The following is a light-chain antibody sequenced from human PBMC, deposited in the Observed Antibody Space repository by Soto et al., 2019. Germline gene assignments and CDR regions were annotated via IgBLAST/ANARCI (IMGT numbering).Light chain of an antibody. CDR2: DAS. CDR1: QGIGSD. CDR3: IQDRSYPYT. J-gene: IGKJ2*01. V-gene: IGKV1-6*01. Sequence: AIQMTQSPSSLSASAGDRVTIACRASQGIGSDLGWYQQKPGKAPKLLIYDASSLQSGVPSRFSGSGSGTDFTLTISSLQPEDFATYYRIQDRSYPYTFGQGTTLEIK.